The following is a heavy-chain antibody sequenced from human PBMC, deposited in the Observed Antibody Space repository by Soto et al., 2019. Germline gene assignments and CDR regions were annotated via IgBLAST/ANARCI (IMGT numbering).Heavy chain of an antibody. CDR1: GDSVSSNSAA. CDR2: TYYRSKWYN. J-gene: IGHJ6*02. CDR3: ARVVSYQLLEEYYGMDV. D-gene: IGHD2-2*01. V-gene: IGHV6-1*01. Sequence: SSETLSLTCAISGDSVSSNSAAWNWIRQSPSRGLEWLGRTYYRSKWYNDYAVSVKSRITINPDTSKNQFSLQLNSVTPEDTAVYYCARVVSYQLLEEYYGMDVWGQGTTVTVPS.